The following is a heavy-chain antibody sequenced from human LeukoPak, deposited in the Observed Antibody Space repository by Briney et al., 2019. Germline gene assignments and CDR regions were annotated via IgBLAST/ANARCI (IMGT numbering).Heavy chain of an antibody. V-gene: IGHV5-51*01. Sequence: GESLKISCKGSGYSFTSYWTAWVRQMPGKGLEWMGIIYPGDSDTRYSPSFQGQVTISADKSISTAYLQWSSLKASDTAMYYCARRYCTNGVCSYFDYWGQGTLVTVSS. CDR1: GYSFTSYW. D-gene: IGHD2-8*01. CDR2: IYPGDSDT. CDR3: ARRYCTNGVCSYFDY. J-gene: IGHJ4*02.